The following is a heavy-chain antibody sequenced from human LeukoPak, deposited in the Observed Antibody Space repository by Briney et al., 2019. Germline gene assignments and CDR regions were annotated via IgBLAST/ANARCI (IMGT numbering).Heavy chain of an antibody. D-gene: IGHD3-10*01. CDR2: MNPNSGNT. CDR3: ARGGVYYYGSGSWVDY. V-gene: IGHV1-8*03. Sequence: ASVKVSCKASGYTFTGYDINWVRQATGQGLEWMGWMNPNSGNTGYAQKFQGRVTITRNTSISTAYMELSSLRSEDTAVYYCARGGVYYYGSGSWVDYWGQGTLVTVSS. CDR1: GYTFTGYD. J-gene: IGHJ4*02.